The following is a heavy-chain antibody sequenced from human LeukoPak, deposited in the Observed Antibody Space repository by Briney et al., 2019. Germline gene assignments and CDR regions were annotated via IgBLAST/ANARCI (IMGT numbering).Heavy chain of an antibody. CDR1: GGSISSSAYY. J-gene: IGHJ4*02. D-gene: IGHD3-10*02. CDR3: ARLFGYQLPRFDY. Sequence: SETLSLTCSVSGGSISSSAYYWGWIRQPPGKGLEWIGEINHSGSTNYNPSLKSRVTISVDTSKNQFSLKLSSVTAADTAVYYCARLFGYQLPRFDYWGQGTLVTVSS. V-gene: IGHV4-39*07. CDR2: INHSGST.